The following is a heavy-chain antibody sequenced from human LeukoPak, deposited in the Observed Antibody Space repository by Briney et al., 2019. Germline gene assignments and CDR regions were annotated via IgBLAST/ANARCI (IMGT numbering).Heavy chain of an antibody. CDR3: ARLTGTDFYFDY. V-gene: IGHV1-69*05. Sequence: SVKVSCKASGYTFTGYYMHWVRQAPGQGLEWMGGIIPIFGTANYAQKFQGRVTITTDESTSTAYMELSSLRSEDTAVYCCARLTGTDFYFDYWGQGTLVTVSS. CDR2: IIPIFGTA. CDR1: GYTFTGYY. J-gene: IGHJ4*02. D-gene: IGHD7-27*01.